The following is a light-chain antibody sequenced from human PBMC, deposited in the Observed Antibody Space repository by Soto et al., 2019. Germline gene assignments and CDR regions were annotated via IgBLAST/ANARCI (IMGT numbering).Light chain of an antibody. CDR1: QSVSGS. J-gene: IGKJ3*01. Sequence: EIVLTQSPATLSLSPGERATVSCRASQSVSGSLAWYQQKPGQAPRLLIYGTSNRATSIPARFSGSGSGTDFTLTISSLKPEDSAVYYCQHRGNWPFTFGPGTKVDIK. V-gene: IGKV3-11*01. CDR2: GTS. CDR3: QHRGNWPFT.